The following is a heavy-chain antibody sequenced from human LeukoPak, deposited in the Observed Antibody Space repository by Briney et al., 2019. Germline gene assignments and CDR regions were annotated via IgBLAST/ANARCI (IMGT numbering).Heavy chain of an antibody. J-gene: IGHJ4*02. D-gene: IGHD3-22*01. Sequence: SETLSLTCTVSGGSITSSSYYWGWIRQPPGKGLEWIGTLYYTGNTYYNPSLKSRVTISIQTSKNQFSLKLSSVTAADTAVYYCARPEADYYYDYWGQGTLVTVSS. V-gene: IGHV4-39*07. CDR2: LYYTGNT. CDR1: GGSITSSSYY. CDR3: ARPEADYYYDY.